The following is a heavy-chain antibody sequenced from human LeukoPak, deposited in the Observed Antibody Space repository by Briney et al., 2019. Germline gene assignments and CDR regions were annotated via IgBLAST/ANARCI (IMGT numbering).Heavy chain of an antibody. J-gene: IGHJ4*02. CDR3: ASAPASEGSGYDF. D-gene: IGHD3-22*01. V-gene: IGHV4-34*01. CDR1: GASFSDYF. CDR2: INPRGSV. Sequence: PSETLSLTCGVNGASFSDYFWSRIRHSAGKGLEWIGEINPRGSVKFNPSLRSRLNISIDTSKNQFSLNLNNMTAADAAVYYCASAPASEGSGYDFWGRGTLVTVSS.